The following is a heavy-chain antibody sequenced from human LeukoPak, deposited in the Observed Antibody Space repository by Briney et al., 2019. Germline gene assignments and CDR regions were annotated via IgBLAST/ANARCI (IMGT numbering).Heavy chain of an antibody. CDR3: ASRIAARPDDYYYYYGMDV. D-gene: IGHD6-6*01. Sequence: SETLSLTCTVSGGSISSYYWSWIRQPAGKGLEWIGRIYTSGSTNYNPSLKGRVTMSVDTSKNQFSLKLSSVTAADTAVYYCASRIAARPDDYYYYYGMDVWGQGTTVTVSS. CDR2: IYTSGST. CDR1: GGSISSYY. V-gene: IGHV4-4*07. J-gene: IGHJ6*02.